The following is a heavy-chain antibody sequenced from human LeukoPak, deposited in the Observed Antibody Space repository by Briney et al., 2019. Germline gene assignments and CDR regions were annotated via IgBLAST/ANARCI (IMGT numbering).Heavy chain of an antibody. D-gene: IGHD3-22*01. CDR3: ARDDSSGYYDYYYYGMDV. Sequence: GGSLRLSCAASGFTFSSYAMSWVRQAPGKGLEWVSTISGGGGSTYYADSVKGRFTISRDNSKNTLYLQMNSLRAEDTAVYYCARDDSSGYYDYYYYGMDVWGQGTTVTVSS. V-gene: IGHV3-23*01. J-gene: IGHJ6*02. CDR1: GFTFSSYA. CDR2: ISGGGGST.